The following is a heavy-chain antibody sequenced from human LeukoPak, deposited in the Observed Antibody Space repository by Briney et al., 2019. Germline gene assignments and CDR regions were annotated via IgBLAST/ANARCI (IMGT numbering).Heavy chain of an antibody. CDR3: ARVGALYSGYDLGKYFDY. J-gene: IGHJ4*02. Sequence: PSQTLSLTCTVSGGSISSGDYYWRWIRQPPGKGLEWIGYIYYSGSTYYNPSLKSRVTISVDTSKNQFSLKLSSVTAADTAVYYCARVGALYSGYDLGKYFDYWGQGTLVTVSS. V-gene: IGHV4-30-4*01. CDR2: IYYSGST. D-gene: IGHD5-12*01. CDR1: GGSISSGDYY.